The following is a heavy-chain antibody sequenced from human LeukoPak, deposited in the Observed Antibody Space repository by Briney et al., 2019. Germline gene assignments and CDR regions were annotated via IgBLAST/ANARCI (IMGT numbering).Heavy chain of an antibody. V-gene: IGHV3-13*01. CDR2: IGTAGEI. CDR3: AKDRVRYCSSTSCEYFDY. Sequence: GGSLRLSCAASGFTFRSYDMHWVRQATGKGLEWVSGIGTAGEIYYPGSVKGRFTISRENAKNSLYLQMNSLRAEDTAVYYCAKDRVRYCSSTSCEYFDYWGQGTLVTVSS. CDR1: GFTFRSYD. J-gene: IGHJ4*02. D-gene: IGHD2-2*01.